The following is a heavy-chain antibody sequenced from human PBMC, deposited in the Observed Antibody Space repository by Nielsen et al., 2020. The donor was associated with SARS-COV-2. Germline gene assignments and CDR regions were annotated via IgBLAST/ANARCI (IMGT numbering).Heavy chain of an antibody. D-gene: IGHD1-26*01. CDR2: ISSSSSYI. CDR3: ARAKAGIVGATYYFDY. CDR1: GFTFSSYS. J-gene: IGHJ4*02. V-gene: IGHV3-21*01. Sequence: GESLKISCAASGFTFSSYSMNWVRQAPGKGLEWVSSISSSSSYIYYADSVKGRFTISRDNAKNSLYLQMNSLRAEDTAVYYCARAKAGIVGATYYFDYLGQGTLVTVSS.